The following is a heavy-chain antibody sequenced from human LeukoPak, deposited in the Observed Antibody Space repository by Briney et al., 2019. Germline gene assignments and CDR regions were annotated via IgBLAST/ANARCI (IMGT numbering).Heavy chain of an antibody. CDR2: ISGSGGNT. J-gene: IGHJ4*01. D-gene: IGHD3-22*01. V-gene: IGHV3-23*01. Sequence: GGSLRLSCAASGFTFSSYAMSWVRQAPGRGLEWVSAISGSGGNTYYADYVNGRFTISRDNSKNTLYLQMNSLRAEDTAVYYCAKDWGDSSGSDYFDYWGHGTLVSVSS. CDR1: GFTFSSYA. CDR3: AKDWGDSSGSDYFDY.